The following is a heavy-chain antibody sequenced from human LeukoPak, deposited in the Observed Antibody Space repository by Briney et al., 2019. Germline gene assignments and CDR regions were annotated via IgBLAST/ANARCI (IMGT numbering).Heavy chain of an antibody. CDR3: AKSGSPQGDWYYFDY. Sequence: SETLSLTCTVSGGSISSYYWSWIRQPPGKGLEWIGYIYYSGSTYYNPSLKSRVTISVDTSKNQFSLKLSSVTAADTAVYYCAKSGSPQGDWYYFDYWGQGTLVTVSS. CDR1: GGSISSYY. V-gene: IGHV4-59*12. CDR2: IYYSGST. J-gene: IGHJ4*02. D-gene: IGHD1-26*01.